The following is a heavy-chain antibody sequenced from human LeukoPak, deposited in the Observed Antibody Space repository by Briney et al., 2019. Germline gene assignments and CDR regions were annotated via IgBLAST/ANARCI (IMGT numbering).Heavy chain of an antibody. J-gene: IGHJ4*02. CDR2: IYHSGST. CDR3: ARAGGSGSSRDY. V-gene: IGHV4-30-2*01. D-gene: IGHD3-10*01. CDR1: GGSISSGGYY. Sequence: SETLSLTCTVSGGSISSGGYYWSWIRQPPGKGLEWIGYIYHSGSTYYNPSLKSRVTISVDRSKNQFSLKLSSVTAADTAVYYCARAGGSGSSRDYWGQGTLVTVSS.